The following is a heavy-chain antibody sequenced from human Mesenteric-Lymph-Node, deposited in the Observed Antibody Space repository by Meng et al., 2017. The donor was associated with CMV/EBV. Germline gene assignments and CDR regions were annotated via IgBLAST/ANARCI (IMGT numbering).Heavy chain of an antibody. Sequence: QVQLVESGGGVVQPWRSLRLSCAASGFTFSSYAMHWVRQAPGKGLEWVAVISYDGSNKYYADSVKGRFTISRDNSKNTLYLQMNSLRAEDTAVYYCARVKWGITGTTWGQGTLVTVSS. CDR2: ISYDGSNK. CDR1: GFTFSSYA. J-gene: IGHJ5*02. D-gene: IGHD1-20*01. CDR3: ARVKWGITGTT. V-gene: IGHV3-30*04.